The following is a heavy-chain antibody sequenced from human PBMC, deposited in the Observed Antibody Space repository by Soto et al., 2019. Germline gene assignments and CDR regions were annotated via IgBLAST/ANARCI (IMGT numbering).Heavy chain of an antibody. CDR3: ARDPSHSYYTLFYYFDY. V-gene: IGHV3-23*01. Sequence: GGSLRLSCAASGFTFSTYAMSWVRQAPGKGLEWVSAISGSGSNTYYADSVKGRFTISRDDSKNTLYLQMNSLRAEDTAVYYCARDPSHSYYTLFYYFDYWGQGTLVTVSS. CDR2: ISGSGSNT. D-gene: IGHD1-26*01. CDR1: GFTFSTYA. J-gene: IGHJ4*02.